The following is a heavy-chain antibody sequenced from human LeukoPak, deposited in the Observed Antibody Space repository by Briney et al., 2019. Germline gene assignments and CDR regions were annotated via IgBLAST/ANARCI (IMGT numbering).Heavy chain of an antibody. Sequence: GASVKVSCKASGGTFSSYAISWVRQAPGQGLEWMGRIIPILGIANYAQKFQGRVTITADKSTSTAYMELSSLRSEDTAVYYCAREKYCSSTSCHTGYYYYYGMDVWGQGTTVTVSS. CDR3: AREKYCSSTSCHTGYYYYYGMDV. V-gene: IGHV1-69*04. CDR2: IIPILGIA. CDR1: GGTFSSYA. D-gene: IGHD2-2*02. J-gene: IGHJ6*02.